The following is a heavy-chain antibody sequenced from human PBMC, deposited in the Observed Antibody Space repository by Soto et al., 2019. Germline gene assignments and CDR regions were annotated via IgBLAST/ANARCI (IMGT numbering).Heavy chain of an antibody. V-gene: IGHV3-30*04. CDR2: ISYHGRDK. CDR1: GFTFTSYA. J-gene: IGHJ5*02. CDR3: VRGRFSTTLYAGFDP. D-gene: IGHD2-2*01. Sequence: QVQLVESGGGVVQFGRSLRLSCAASGFTFTSYAMHWVRQAPGKGLEWVAAISYHGRDKYYADSVKGRCSISRDTSKNPLNIQMHSLTAEDTAVYYRVRGRFSTTLYAGFDPWGQGPLVNVSS.